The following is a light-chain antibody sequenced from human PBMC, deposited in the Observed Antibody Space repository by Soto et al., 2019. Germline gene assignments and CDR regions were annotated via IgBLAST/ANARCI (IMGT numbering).Light chain of an antibody. V-gene: IGKV1-39*01. J-gene: IGKJ5*01. CDR3: QQANSFPPT. CDR1: QGISTY. CDR2: AAS. Sequence: DIQMTQSPSSLSASVGDRVTITCRASQGISTYLNWYHQKPGKAPKLLIYAASSLQSGVPSRFSGSGSETDFTLTISSLQPEDFATYYCQQANSFPPTFGQGTRLEIK.